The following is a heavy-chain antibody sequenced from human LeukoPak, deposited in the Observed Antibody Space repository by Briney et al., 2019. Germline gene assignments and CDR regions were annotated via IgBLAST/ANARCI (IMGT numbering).Heavy chain of an antibody. Sequence: GGSLRLSCAASGFIVSSNYMNWVRQAPGKDLEWVSVIYTGGNTYYADSVKGRFTISRDNSKNTLYLQMHSLRAEDTAVYYCASPSSGQSFDIWGQGTMVTVSS. CDR3: ASPSSGQSFDI. V-gene: IGHV3-53*01. J-gene: IGHJ3*02. CDR1: GFIVSSNY. CDR2: IYTGGNT. D-gene: IGHD6-19*01.